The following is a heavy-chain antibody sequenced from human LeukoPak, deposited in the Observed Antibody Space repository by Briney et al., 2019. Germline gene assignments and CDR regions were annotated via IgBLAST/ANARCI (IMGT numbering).Heavy chain of an antibody. D-gene: IGHD3-16*01. CDR1: GFIFSDYY. CDR2: ISSSDSII. Sequence: PGGSLRLSCAASGFIFSDYYMTWIRQAPGKGLEWVSYISSSDSIIYYADSVKGRFTISRDNAKNSLFLQMNRLRAEDTAVYYCARDVGAVLGEVYFDYWGQGTLVTVSS. CDR3: ARDVGAVLGEVYFDY. V-gene: IGHV3-11*04. J-gene: IGHJ4*02.